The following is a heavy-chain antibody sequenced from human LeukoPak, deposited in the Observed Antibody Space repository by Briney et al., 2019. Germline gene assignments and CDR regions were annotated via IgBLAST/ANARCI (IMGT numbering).Heavy chain of an antibody. CDR1: GGTFISYP. J-gene: IGHJ4*02. CDR2: IIPILGIA. V-gene: IGHV1-69*04. D-gene: IGHD3-10*01. Sequence: SVKVSCKASGGTFISYPISWVRQAPGQGLQWMGRIIPILGIANYAQKFQGRVTITADTSTSTAYMELSSLRSEDTAVYYCARALLWFGEPSHIDYWGQGTLVTVSS. CDR3: ARALLWFGEPSHIDY.